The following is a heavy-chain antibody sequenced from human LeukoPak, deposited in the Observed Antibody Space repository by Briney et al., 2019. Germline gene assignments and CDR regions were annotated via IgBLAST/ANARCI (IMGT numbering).Heavy chain of an antibody. CDR1: GYTFTSYD. CDR2: MNPNSANK. CDR3: ARASYSSGWYRY. D-gene: IGHD6-19*01. Sequence: ASVKVSCKASGYTFTSYDINWVRQAPGQGLEWMGGMNPNSANKGYAQKFQGRVTMTRNTSISTAYMELSSLRSEDTAVYYCARASYSSGWYRYWGQGTLVTVSS. J-gene: IGHJ4*02. V-gene: IGHV1-8*01.